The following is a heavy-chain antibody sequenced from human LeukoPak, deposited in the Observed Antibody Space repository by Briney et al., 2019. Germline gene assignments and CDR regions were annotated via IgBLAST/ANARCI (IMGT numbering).Heavy chain of an antibody. CDR3: ARARQGTALAPGY. Sequence: GGSLRLSCAASGFTVSSNYMNWVRQAPGKGLEWVSVIYSGGDAYYADSVKGRFTMSRDNSKNTLFLQMNSLRVEDTAVYYCARARQGTALAPGYWGPGTLVTVSS. V-gene: IGHV3-66*01. D-gene: IGHD5-18*01. CDR2: IYSGGDA. CDR1: GFTVSSNY. J-gene: IGHJ4*02.